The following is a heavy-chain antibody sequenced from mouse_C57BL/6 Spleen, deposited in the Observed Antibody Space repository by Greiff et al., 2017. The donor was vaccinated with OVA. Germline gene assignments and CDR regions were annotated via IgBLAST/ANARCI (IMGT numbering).Heavy chain of an antibody. CDR1: GYAFSSYW. Sequence: QVQLKESGAELVKPGASVKISCKASGYAFSSYWMNWVKQRPGKGLEWIGQIYPGDGDTNYNGKFKGEATLTADKSSSTAYMQLGSLTSEDSAVYFCARSAYYYGSSHWYFDVWGTGTTVTVSS. CDR2: IYPGDGDT. D-gene: IGHD1-1*01. CDR3: ARSAYYYGSSHWYFDV. V-gene: IGHV1-80*01. J-gene: IGHJ1*03.